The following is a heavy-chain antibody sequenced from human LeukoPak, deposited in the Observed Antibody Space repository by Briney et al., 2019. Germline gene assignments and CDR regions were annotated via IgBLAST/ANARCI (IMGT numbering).Heavy chain of an antibody. V-gene: IGHV3-11*01. Sequence: GGSLRLSCAASGFTFSDYYMNWIRQAPGKGLEWVSYISSDGRTVFYADSVKGRFTISRDNAKNSLYLQMNSLRAEDTAVYYCARASRRVTTYYYGSGSYYSFDYWGQGTLVTVSS. CDR2: ISSDGRTV. CDR1: GFTFSDYY. J-gene: IGHJ4*02. D-gene: IGHD3-10*01. CDR3: ARASRRVTTYYYGSGSYYSFDY.